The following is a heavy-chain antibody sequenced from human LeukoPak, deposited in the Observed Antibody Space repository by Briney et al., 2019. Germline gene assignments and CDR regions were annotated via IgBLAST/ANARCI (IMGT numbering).Heavy chain of an antibody. CDR3: ASQLRSGSYSV. Sequence: SETLSLTCTVSGGSISSSSYYWGWIRQPPGKGLEWIGSIYYSGSTYYNPSLKSRVTISVDTSKNQFSLKLSSVTAADTAVYYCASQLRSGSYSVWGQGTLVTVSS. J-gene: IGHJ4*02. D-gene: IGHD1-26*01. V-gene: IGHV4-39*07. CDR2: IYYSGST. CDR1: GGSISSSSYY.